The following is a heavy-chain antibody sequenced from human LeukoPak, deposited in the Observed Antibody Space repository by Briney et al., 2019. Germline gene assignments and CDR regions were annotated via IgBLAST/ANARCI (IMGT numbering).Heavy chain of an antibody. D-gene: IGHD1-26*01. CDR3: ATNIVGPTLDY. Sequence: PGGSLRLSCAAPGFTFSSYWMHWARQAPGKGLVWVSGTNSDGSTTAYADSVKGRFTISRDNAKNTLYLQMNSLRAEGTAVYYCATNIVGPTLDYWGQGTLVTVSS. J-gene: IGHJ4*02. V-gene: IGHV3-74*01. CDR1: GFTFSSYW. CDR2: TNSDGSTT.